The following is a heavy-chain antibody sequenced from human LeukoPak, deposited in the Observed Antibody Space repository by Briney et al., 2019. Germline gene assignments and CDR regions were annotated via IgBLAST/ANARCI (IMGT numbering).Heavy chain of an antibody. J-gene: IGHJ4*02. D-gene: IGHD1-26*01. V-gene: IGHV5-51*01. CDR2: IHPGDSDT. CDR1: GYSFTNFW. CDR3: ARRSGSYFGY. Sequence: GEALKISCKGSGYSFTNFWIGWVRQMPGKGLEWMGIIHPGDSDTRYSPSFQGQVTISADKSISTAYLQWNSLKASDTAMYYCARRSGSYFGYWGQGTLVTVSS.